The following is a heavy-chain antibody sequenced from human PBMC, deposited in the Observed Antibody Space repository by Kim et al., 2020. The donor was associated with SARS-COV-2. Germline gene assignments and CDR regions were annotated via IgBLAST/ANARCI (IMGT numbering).Heavy chain of an antibody. Sequence: GGSLRLSCAASGFTFSSYGMHWVRQAPGKGLEWVAVISYDGSNKYYADSVKGRFTISRDNSKNTLYLQMNSLRAEDTAVYYCAKDIGIAAATNDYWGQGTLVTVSS. J-gene: IGHJ4*02. CDR2: ISYDGSNK. V-gene: IGHV3-30*18. CDR1: GFTFSSYG. D-gene: IGHD6-13*01. CDR3: AKDIGIAAATNDY.